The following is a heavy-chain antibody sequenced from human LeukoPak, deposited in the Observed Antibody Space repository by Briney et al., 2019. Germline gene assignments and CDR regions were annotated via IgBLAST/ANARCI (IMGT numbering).Heavy chain of an antibody. CDR3: ARILGYCSSTSCPSVAFDT. V-gene: IGHV4-34*01. Sequence: SETLSLTCAVYGGSFSGYYWSWIRQPPGKGLEWIGEINHSGSTNYNPSLKSRVTISVDTSKNQFSLKLSSVTAADTAVYYCARILGYCSSTSCPSVAFDTWGQGTMVTVSS. J-gene: IGHJ3*02. CDR1: GGSFSGYY. CDR2: INHSGST. D-gene: IGHD2-2*01.